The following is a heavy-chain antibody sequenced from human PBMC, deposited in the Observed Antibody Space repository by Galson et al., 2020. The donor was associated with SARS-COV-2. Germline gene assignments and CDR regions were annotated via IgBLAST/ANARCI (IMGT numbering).Heavy chain of an antibody. V-gene: IGHV1-2*06. CDR1: GYTFTDYY. CDR2: INPKSGGA. J-gene: IGHJ4*02. D-gene: IGHD7-27*01. CDR3: ATLTGDDSDYFDY. Sequence: ASVKVSCKASGYTFTDYYVDWVRQAPGQGLEWMGRINPKSGGANYAQRFQGRVTMTRDTSITTAYMEPRRLRSDDTAVYYCATLTGDDSDYFDYWGQGALVTVSS.